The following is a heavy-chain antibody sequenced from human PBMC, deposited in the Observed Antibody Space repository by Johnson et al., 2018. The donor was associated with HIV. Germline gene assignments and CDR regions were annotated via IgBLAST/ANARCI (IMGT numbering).Heavy chain of an antibody. Sequence: VQLVESGGGVVRPGRSLRLSCAASGFIFSNYPMHWVRQAPGKGLEWAAVISFDGSKTYYVDSVKARFTISRDDARNTLYLQMNSLRIEDTGLYYCAKDGDDGDGPDGTKGAFDIWGQGTMVTVSS. J-gene: IGHJ3*02. V-gene: IGHV3-30*04. D-gene: IGHD5-24*01. CDR2: ISFDGSKT. CDR1: GFIFSNYP. CDR3: AKDGDDGDGPDGTKGAFDI.